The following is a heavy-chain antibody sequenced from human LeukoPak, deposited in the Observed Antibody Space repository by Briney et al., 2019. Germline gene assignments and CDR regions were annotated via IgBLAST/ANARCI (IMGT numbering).Heavy chain of an antibody. J-gene: IGHJ6*02. CDR3: ARDTAADYYYYGMDV. Sequence: GGSLRLSCAASGFTFSDYYMSWIRQAPGKGLEWVSYISSSGSTIYYADSVKGRFTISKDNAKNSLYLQMNSLRAEDTAVYYCARDTAADYYYYGMDVWGQGTTVTVSS. V-gene: IGHV3-11*01. CDR1: GFTFSDYY. D-gene: IGHD6-13*01. CDR2: ISSSGSTI.